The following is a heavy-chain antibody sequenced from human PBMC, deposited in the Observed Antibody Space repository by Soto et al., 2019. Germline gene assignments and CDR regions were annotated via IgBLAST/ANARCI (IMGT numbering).Heavy chain of an antibody. Sequence: GGSLRLSCAASGFTVSSNYMSWVRQAPGKGLEWVSVIYSGGSTYYADSVKGRFTISRDNSKNTLYLQMNSLRAEDTAVYYCASDYDFWSGPSYWGQGTQVTVSS. V-gene: IGHV3-66*01. CDR1: GFTVSSNY. J-gene: IGHJ4*02. D-gene: IGHD3-3*01. CDR3: ASDYDFWSGPSY. CDR2: IYSGGST.